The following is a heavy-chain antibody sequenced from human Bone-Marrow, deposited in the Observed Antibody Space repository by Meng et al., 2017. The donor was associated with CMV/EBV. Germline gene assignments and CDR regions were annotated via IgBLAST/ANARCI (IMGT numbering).Heavy chain of an antibody. CDR1: GYSISSGYY. CDR3: ARVDEYFQH. CDR2: IYHSGST. Sequence: GSLRLTCTVSGYSISSGYYWGWIRQPPGKGLEWIGSIYHSGSTYYNPSLKSRVTISVDTSKNQFSLKLSSVTAADTAVYYCARVDEYFQHWGQGTLVTVSS. V-gene: IGHV4-38-2*02. J-gene: IGHJ1*01.